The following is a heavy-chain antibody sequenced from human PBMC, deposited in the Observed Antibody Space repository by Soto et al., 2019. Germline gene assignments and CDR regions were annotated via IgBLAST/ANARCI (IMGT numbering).Heavy chain of an antibody. V-gene: IGHV3-30*18. CDR2: ISYDGSDK. J-gene: IGHJ4*02. CDR3: AKSPNFYCSSPNCYKYYFDY. D-gene: IGHD2-2*02. Sequence: GGSLRLSCQASGFNFDNYGMHWVRQAPGKGLEWVAAISYDGSDKFHADSVKGRFTISRDNSKNALYLQMSSLRPEDTAIYYCAKSPNFYCSSPNCYKYYFDYWGQGTLVTVSS. CDR1: GFNFDNYG.